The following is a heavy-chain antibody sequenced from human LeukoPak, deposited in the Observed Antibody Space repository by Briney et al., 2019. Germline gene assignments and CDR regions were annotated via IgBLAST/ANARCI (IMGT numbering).Heavy chain of an antibody. J-gene: IGHJ4*02. Sequence: GGSLKISFKGSGCVFTNYWIAWGRPRPGKGVGGMGIIYPGESDSRYSPSFKGEVTITADKSNSNTYLQWSSLKASDTAMYYCARQDLCGNYHYYDYWGQGTLVTVSS. V-gene: IGHV5-51*01. CDR1: GCVFTNYW. D-gene: IGHD3-16*02. CDR2: IYPGESDS. CDR3: ARQDLCGNYHYYDY.